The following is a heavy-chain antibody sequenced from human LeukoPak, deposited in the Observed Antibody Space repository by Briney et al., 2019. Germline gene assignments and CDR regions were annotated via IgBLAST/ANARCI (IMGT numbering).Heavy chain of an antibody. D-gene: IGHD5-18*01. CDR2: IKQDGSEK. Sequence: GGSLRLSCAASGFTFSSYEMNWVRQAPGKGLEWVANIKQDGSEKYYVDSVKGRFTISRDNAKNSLYLQMNSLRAEDTAVYYCARAGYSYGNLGDYWGQGTLVTVSS. V-gene: IGHV3-7*01. CDR3: ARAGYSYGNLGDY. CDR1: GFTFSSYE. J-gene: IGHJ4*02.